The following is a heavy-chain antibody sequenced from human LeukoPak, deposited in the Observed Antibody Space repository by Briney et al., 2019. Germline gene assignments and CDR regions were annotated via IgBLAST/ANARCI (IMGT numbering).Heavy chain of an antibody. Sequence: ASVKVSCKASGYTFISYAMHWVRQAPGQRLEWMGWINGGNGNTKYSQEFQGRVTITRDTSASIAYMELSSLRAEDTAVYYCARVPGYYDSSGLVYYFDYWGQGTLVTVSS. CDR1: GYTFISYA. V-gene: IGHV1-3*03. CDR3: ARVPGYYDSSGLVYYFDY. CDR2: INGGNGNT. D-gene: IGHD3-22*01. J-gene: IGHJ4*02.